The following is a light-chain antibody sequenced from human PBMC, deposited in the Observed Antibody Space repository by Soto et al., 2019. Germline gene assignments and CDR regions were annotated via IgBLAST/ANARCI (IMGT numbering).Light chain of an antibody. Sequence: EIVMTQSPATLSVSPGERATLSCRASQSVSSDLAWYHQKPGQAPRLLIYSASTRATGIPARFSGSGSGTEFTLTINSLQSEDFAVYYCQPYNNWPRTFGQGTKVEIK. J-gene: IGKJ1*01. CDR3: QPYNNWPRT. V-gene: IGKV3-15*01. CDR2: SAS. CDR1: QSVSSD.